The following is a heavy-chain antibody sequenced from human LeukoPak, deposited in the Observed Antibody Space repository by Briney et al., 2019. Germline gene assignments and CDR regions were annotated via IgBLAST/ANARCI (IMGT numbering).Heavy chain of an antibody. D-gene: IGHD4-17*01. CDR1: GFTFSSYA. Sequence: GGSLRLSCAASGFTFSSYAMHWVRQAPGKGLEWVAVISYDGSNKYYADSVKDRFTISKDNSKNTLYLQMNSLRAEDTAVYYCARALYGDYGAFDYWGQGTLVTVSS. CDR2: ISYDGSNK. CDR3: ARALYGDYGAFDY. V-gene: IGHV3-30*04. J-gene: IGHJ4*02.